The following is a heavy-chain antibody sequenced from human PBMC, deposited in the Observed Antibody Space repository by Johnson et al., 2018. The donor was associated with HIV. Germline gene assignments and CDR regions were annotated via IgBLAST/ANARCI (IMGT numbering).Heavy chain of an antibody. CDR1: QFTFSSYY. CDR2: VNPIGGNT. D-gene: IGHD1-26*01. V-gene: IGHV3-25*03. CDR3: TTWTYYGAFDI. Sequence: VQLVESGGGLAKPAWSPRLSCAASQFTFSSYYMNCVRQAPGNGLDLVGQVNPIGGNTYFIDSGKDRFNTSRDNAKNTIHLQMNSLKTEDTAVYYCTTWTYYGAFDIWGQGTMVTVSS. J-gene: IGHJ3*02.